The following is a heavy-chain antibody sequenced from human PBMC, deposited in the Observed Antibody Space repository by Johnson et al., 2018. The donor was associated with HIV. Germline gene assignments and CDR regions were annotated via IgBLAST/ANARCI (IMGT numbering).Heavy chain of an antibody. CDR3: AKVHSSSSNGFDI. CDR2: MWYDGSNK. D-gene: IGHD6-6*01. Sequence: QVQLVESGGGVVQPGRSLRLSCAASGFTFSTYGMHWVRQAPGKGLEWVAVMWYDGSNKYYADSVKGRFTVSRDNYKNTLYLQMNSLRGEDTAVYYCAKVHSSSSNGFDIWGQGTMVTVSS. CDR1: GFTFSTYG. J-gene: IGHJ3*02. V-gene: IGHV3-33*06.